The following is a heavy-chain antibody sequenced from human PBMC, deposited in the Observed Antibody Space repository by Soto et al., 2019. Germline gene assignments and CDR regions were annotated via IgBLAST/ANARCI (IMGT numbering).Heavy chain of an antibody. CDR1: VFTFSSYA. CDR3: ARDRGEPNRFDS. V-gene: IGHV3-21*01. CDR2: ISGSSTYI. J-gene: IGHJ5*01. D-gene: IGHD3-16*01. Sequence: EVQLVESGGGLVKPGGSLRLSCAASVFTFSSYAMNWVRQAPGKGLEWVSSISGSSTYIYYADSVKGRFTISRDNAKNSLYLQMNSLRAEDTAVYYCARDRGEPNRFDSWGQGTLVTVSS.